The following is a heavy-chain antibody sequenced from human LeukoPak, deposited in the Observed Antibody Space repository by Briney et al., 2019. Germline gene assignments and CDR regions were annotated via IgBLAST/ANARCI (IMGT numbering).Heavy chain of an antibody. CDR3: ARGSGSYYPYYYYMDV. D-gene: IGHD1-26*01. Sequence: SQTLSLTCTVSGGSISSGGYYWSWIRQPPGKGLEWIGYIYHSGSTYYNPSLKSRVTISVDRSKNQFSLKLSSVTAADTAVYYCARGSGSYYPYYYYMDVWGKGTTVTVSS. J-gene: IGHJ6*03. CDR2: IYHSGST. CDR1: GGSISSGGYY. V-gene: IGHV4-30-2*01.